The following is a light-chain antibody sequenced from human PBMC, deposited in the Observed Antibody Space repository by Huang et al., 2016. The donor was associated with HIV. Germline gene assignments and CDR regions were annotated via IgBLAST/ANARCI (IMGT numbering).Light chain of an antibody. J-gene: IGKJ3*01. CDR3: QQSYSLPLS. Sequence: DIQMTQSPPSLSASVGSRVALTCRASQNISYYLNWYQEKSGKAPNLLLYAASRLVSGVPSRFSGGESGSNFTHTITSLQPEDIGTYYCQQSYSLPLSFGTGTTVNVK. CDR2: AAS. CDR1: QNISYY. V-gene: IGKV1-39*01.